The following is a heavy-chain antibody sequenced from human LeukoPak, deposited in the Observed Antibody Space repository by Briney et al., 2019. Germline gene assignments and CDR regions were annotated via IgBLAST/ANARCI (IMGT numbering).Heavy chain of an antibody. CDR2: IKSDGSST. CDR3: AREGTAAAYCSSTSCYTYDYYYYYMDV. J-gene: IGHJ6*03. D-gene: IGHD2-2*02. Sequence: PGGSLRLSCAASGFTFSGYWMHWVRQAPGKGLVWVSRIKSDGSSTHYADSVRGRFTISRDNAKNTLYLQMNSLRAEDTAVYYCAREGTAAAYCSSTSCYTYDYYYYYMDVWGKGTTVTVSS. V-gene: IGHV3-74*01. CDR1: GFTFSGYW.